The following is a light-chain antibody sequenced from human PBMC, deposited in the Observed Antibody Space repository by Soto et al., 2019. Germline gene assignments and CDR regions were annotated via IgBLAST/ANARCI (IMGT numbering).Light chain of an antibody. CDR2: EVS. Sequence: QSVLTQPPSASGSPGQSVTISCTGTSSDVGGYNYVSWYQQHPGKAPKLMIYEVSKRPSAVPDRFSGSKSGNASSLTVSGLQAEDEADYYCTSYAGSSVVFGGGTKLTVL. J-gene: IGLJ2*01. V-gene: IGLV2-8*01. CDR1: SSDVGGYNY. CDR3: TSYAGSSVV.